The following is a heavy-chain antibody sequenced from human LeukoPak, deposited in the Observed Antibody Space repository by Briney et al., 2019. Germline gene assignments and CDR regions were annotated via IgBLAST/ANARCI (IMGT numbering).Heavy chain of an antibody. CDR3: AREVPWVWNFDL. CDR1: GGSVSRDTYF. CDR2: ISYSGST. D-gene: IGHD1-26*01. J-gene: IGHJ2*01. V-gene: IGHV4-61*01. Sequence: PSETLSLTCTVSGGSVSRDTYFWSWIRQPPGKGLEWIGYISYSGSTNYNPSLKSRVTISVDTSKNQFSLKLNSVTAADTAVYYCAREVPWVWNFDLWGRGTLVTVSS.